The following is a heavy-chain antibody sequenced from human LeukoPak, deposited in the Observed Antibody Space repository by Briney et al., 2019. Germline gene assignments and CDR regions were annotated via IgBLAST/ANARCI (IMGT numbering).Heavy chain of an antibody. V-gene: IGHV4-34*01. Sequence: PSETLSLTCAVYGGFFSGYYWSWIRQPPGKGLEWIGEINHSGSTNYNPSLKSRVTISVDTSKNQFSLKLSSVTAADTAVYYCARPYYDFWSGYYRRNWFDPWGQGTLVTVSS. CDR1: GGFFSGYY. D-gene: IGHD3-3*01. CDR2: INHSGST. J-gene: IGHJ5*02. CDR3: ARPYYDFWSGYYRRNWFDP.